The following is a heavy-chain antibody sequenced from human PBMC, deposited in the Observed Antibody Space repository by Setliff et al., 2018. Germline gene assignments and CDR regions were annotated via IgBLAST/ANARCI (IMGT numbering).Heavy chain of an antibody. CDR1: GFSISSGYY. CDR2: IHHSGKA. Sequence: SETLSLTCAVSGFSISSGYYWGWIRQPPGKGLEWIVNIHHSGKAYYNQSLRSRVTMSVDTSQNHVSLKLSSVTAADTAVYYCARAHTWSLPNDNSGYPGWFDPWGQGTLVTVSS. D-gene: IGHD3-22*01. CDR3: ARAHTWSLPNDNSGYPGWFDP. J-gene: IGHJ5*02. V-gene: IGHV4-38-2*01.